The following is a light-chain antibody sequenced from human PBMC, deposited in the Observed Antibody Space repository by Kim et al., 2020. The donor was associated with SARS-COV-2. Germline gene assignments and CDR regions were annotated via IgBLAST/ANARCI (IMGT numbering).Light chain of an antibody. V-gene: IGKV1-5*01. J-gene: IGKJ1*01. CDR3: QQYNSYPWT. CDR2: DVS. Sequence: AAVGDRVTISCRASQSISNWLAWYQQKPGKAPKLLIYDVSSLQSGVPSRFSGSGSGTEFTLTISSLQPDDFATYFCQQYNSYPWTFGQGTKVDIK. CDR1: QSISNW.